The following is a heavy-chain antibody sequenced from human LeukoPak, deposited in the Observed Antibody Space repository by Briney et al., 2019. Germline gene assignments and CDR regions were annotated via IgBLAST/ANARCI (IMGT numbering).Heavy chain of an antibody. CDR2: IYSGGAT. Sequence: GGSLRLSCAASGFTVSSSYMTWVRQAPGKGLEWVSVIYSGGATYYADSVKGRFTISSDSSKNTLYLQMNSLRAEDTAVYYCARAPNYGDYGGQWGRGTLVTVSS. V-gene: IGHV3-53*01. CDR1: GFTVSSSY. CDR3: ARAPNYGDYGGQ. J-gene: IGHJ4*02. D-gene: IGHD4-17*01.